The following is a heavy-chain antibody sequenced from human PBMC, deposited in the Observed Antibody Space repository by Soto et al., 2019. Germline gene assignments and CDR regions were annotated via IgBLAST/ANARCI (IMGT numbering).Heavy chain of an antibody. J-gene: IGHJ4*02. V-gene: IGHV3-23*01. CDR2: IGGGGGST. CDR3: TKSPGSSSGY. D-gene: IGHD6-6*01. Sequence: GSLRLSCVASGFNFMSFALTWVRQAPGKGLEWVSTIGGGGGSTYYADSVKGRFTISRDKSNNTLYLQMNGLRAEDTAVYYRTKSPGSSSGYWGRGTLVTVSS. CDR1: GFNFMSFA.